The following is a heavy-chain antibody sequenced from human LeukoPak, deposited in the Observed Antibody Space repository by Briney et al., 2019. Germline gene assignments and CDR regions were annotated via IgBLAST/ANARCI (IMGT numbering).Heavy chain of an antibody. V-gene: IGHV3-11*05. CDR1: GFTFSDYY. J-gene: IGHJ4*02. Sequence: PGGSLRLSCAASGFTFSDYYMSWVRQAPGKGLEWVSYISSSSGYTNYADSVKGRFTISRDNAKNSLYLQMNSLRAEDTAVYYRARDSCPSCYVTDYWGQGTLVTVSS. CDR3: ARDSCPSCYVTDY. D-gene: IGHD2-2*01. CDR2: ISSSSGYT.